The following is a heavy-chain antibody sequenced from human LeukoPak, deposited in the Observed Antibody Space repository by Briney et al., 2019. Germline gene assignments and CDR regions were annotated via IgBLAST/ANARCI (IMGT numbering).Heavy chain of an antibody. CDR1: GGSISRYY. J-gene: IGHJ6*02. D-gene: IGHD5-18*01. V-gene: IGHV4-59*01. CDR3: AREVTYSYRYYGMDV. Sequence: SETLSLTCTVSGGSISRYYWSWIRQPPGKGLEWIGYIYYSGSTNYNPSLKSRVTISVDTSKNQFSLKLSSVTAADTAVYYCAREVTYSYRYYGMDVWGQGTTVTVSS. CDR2: IYYSGST.